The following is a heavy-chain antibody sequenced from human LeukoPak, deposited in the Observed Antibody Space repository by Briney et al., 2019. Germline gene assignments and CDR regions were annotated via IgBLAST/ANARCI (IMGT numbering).Heavy chain of an antibody. CDR1: GFTFSTYT. CDR3: ARAPGYSNYVRY. V-gene: IGHV3-21*01. D-gene: IGHD4-11*01. Sequence: PGGSLRLSCAVSGFTFSTYTMNWVRQAPGKGLEWVSSISSSNYIYYSDSVGGRFTISRDNAKNSLSLQMNSLRAEDTAVYYCARAPGYSNYVRYWGQGTLVTVSS. J-gene: IGHJ4*02. CDR2: ISSSNYI.